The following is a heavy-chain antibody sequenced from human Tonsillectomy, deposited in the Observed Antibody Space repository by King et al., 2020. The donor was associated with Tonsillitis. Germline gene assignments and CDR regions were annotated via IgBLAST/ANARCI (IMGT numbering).Heavy chain of an antibody. J-gene: IGHJ4*02. D-gene: IGHD2-21*01. CDR1: GFTVSRNH. CDR3: ARSCGGDCYLVDY. Sequence: VQLVECGGGLVQPGGSLRLSCAASGFTVSRNHMSWFRQTPGKGLEWGSVIYSGDNTYYSDSVKGRFTISRDNSKNTLYLQMNSLRAEDTAVYYCARSCGGDCYLVDYWGQGTLVSVSP. CDR2: IYSGDNT. V-gene: IGHV3-66*01.